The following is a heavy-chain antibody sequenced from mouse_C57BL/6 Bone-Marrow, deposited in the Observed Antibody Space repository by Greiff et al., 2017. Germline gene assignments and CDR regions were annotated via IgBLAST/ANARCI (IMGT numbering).Heavy chain of an antibody. Sequence: QVQLQQSGPELVKPGASVKLSCKASGYTFTSYDINWVKQRPGQGLEWIGWIYPRDGSTKYNEKFKGKATLTVDTSSSTASMELHSLTSEDSAVYFCARTHRSLTGPGYWYFDVWGTGTTVTVSS. D-gene: IGHD4-1*01. CDR2: IYPRDGST. J-gene: IGHJ1*03. V-gene: IGHV1-85*01. CDR1: GYTFTSYD. CDR3: ARTHRSLTGPGYWYFDV.